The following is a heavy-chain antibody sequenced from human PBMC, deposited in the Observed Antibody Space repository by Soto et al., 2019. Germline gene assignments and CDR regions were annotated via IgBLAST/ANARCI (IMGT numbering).Heavy chain of an antibody. D-gene: IGHD5-12*01. Sequence: PSETLSLTCTVSGVSISSSSYYWGWIRQPPGKGLEWIGSIYYSGSTYYNPSLKSRVTISVDTSKNQFSLKLSSVTAADTAVYYCASLSSISGYDVWDQGTLVTVSS. J-gene: IGHJ4*02. V-gene: IGHV4-39*01. CDR2: IYYSGST. CDR1: GVSISSSSYY. CDR3: ASLSSISGYDV.